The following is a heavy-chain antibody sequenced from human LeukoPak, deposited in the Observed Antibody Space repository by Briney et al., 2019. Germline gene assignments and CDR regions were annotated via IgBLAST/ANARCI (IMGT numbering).Heavy chain of an antibody. CDR3: ARTYYYGSGGYNWFDP. Sequence: SETLSLTCTVSGGSISSYYWSWIRQPAGKGLEWIGRIYISGSTNYNPSLKSRVTMSVDTSKNQFSLKLSSVTAADTAVYYCARTYYYGSGGYNWFDPWGQGTLVTVSS. CDR2: IYISGST. J-gene: IGHJ5*02. D-gene: IGHD3-10*01. CDR1: GGSISSYY. V-gene: IGHV4-4*07.